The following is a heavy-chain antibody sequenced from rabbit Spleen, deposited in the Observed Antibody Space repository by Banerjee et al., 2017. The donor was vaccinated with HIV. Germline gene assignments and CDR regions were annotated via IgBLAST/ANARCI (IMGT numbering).Heavy chain of an antibody. CDR1: GFDFSSYG. D-gene: IGHD4-1*01. CDR2: IYAAKGST. V-gene: IGHV1S47*01. Sequence: QEQLVESGGGLVQPGGSLKLSCKGSGFDFSSYGVSWVRQAPGKGLEWIGIIYAAKGSTDYASWVNGRFTISSDNAQSTVDLKMTSLTAADTATYFCARAIVPWLGLTRLDLWGPGTLVTVS. J-gene: IGHJ6*01. CDR3: ARAIVPWLGLTRLDL.